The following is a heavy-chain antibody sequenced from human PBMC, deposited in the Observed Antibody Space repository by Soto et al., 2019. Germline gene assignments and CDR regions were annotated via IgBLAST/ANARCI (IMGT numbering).Heavy chain of an antibody. CDR1: GFSLRTYA. D-gene: IGHD1-1*01. Sequence: QVQLVESGGGLVQPGTSLRLSCAVSGFSLRTYAFHWVRQPPGKGLQWVAVISPKGHSDSVGGRFTISRDNSKDTLYLQMNNLRAEDTAVYYCARDDAFANENAFDLWGQGTKVTVSS. CDR3: ARDDAFANENAFDL. V-gene: IGHV3-33*01. J-gene: IGHJ3*01. CDR2: ISPK.